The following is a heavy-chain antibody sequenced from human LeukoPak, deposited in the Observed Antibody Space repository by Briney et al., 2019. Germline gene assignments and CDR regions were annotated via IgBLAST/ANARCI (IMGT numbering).Heavy chain of an antibody. J-gene: IGHJ5*02. D-gene: IGHD2-2*03. CDR2: IFYSGKT. CDR1: NGSMTSDSYY. V-gene: IGHV4-39*02. CDR3: ARLWIVATWFDA. Sequence: SETLSLTCTVSNGSMTSDSYYWAWVRQPPGKGLEWIGTIFYSGKTYYSASLKSRVTASLDTSKKNFSLRLSSVTAADTAVYYCARLWIVATWFDAWGQGALVTVSS.